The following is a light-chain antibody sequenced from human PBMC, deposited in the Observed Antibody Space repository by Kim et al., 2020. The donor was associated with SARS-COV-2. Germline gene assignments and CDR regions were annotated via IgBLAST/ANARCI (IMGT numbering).Light chain of an antibody. V-gene: IGLV1-47*01. CDR2: RSK. Sequence: GQRVTISCSGSSSNIESKYVYWYQQVPGTAPKVLIYRSKQRPSGVPDRFSGSKSGTSASLAISGLRSEDEADYYCAAWDDSLSGRVFGGGTQLTVL. CDR1: SSNIESKY. J-gene: IGLJ3*02. CDR3: AAWDDSLSGRV.